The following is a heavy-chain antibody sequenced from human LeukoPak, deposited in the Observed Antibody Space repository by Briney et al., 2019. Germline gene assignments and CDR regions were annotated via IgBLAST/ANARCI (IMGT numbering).Heavy chain of an antibody. CDR3: ARDGVFSFAY. J-gene: IGHJ4*02. D-gene: IGHD3-3*01. CDR2: ISSDSSYI. Sequence: GGSLRLSCAASGFTFRTFGMTWVRQAPGKGLEWVSYISSDSSYICYADSVKGRFTIYRDNAKNSLYLQMNSLRAEDTAVYYCARDGVFSFAYWGQGTLVTVSS. V-gene: IGHV3-21*01. CDR1: GFTFRTFG.